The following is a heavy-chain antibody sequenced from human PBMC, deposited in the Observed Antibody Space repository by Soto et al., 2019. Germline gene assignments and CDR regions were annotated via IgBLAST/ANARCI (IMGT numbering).Heavy chain of an antibody. J-gene: IGHJ5*02. V-gene: IGHV4-34*01. D-gene: IGHD4-17*01. CDR3: ARGFNGDGNWFEP. CDR1: GGSFSGYY. CDR2: INHSGST. Sequence: SETLSLTCAVYGGSFSGYYWSWIRQPPGKGLEWIGEINHSGSTNYNPSLKSRVTISVDTSKNQFSLKLSSVTAADTAVYYCARGFNGDGNWFEPWGQGTLVTVSS.